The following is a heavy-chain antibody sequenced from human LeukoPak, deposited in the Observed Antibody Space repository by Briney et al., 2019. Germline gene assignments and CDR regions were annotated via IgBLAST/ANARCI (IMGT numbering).Heavy chain of an antibody. J-gene: IGHJ4*02. Sequence: PGGSLRLSCAASGFTFSDYSMNWVRQAPGKGLEWLSYISSSSRTIYYADSVKGRFTISRDNAKNSLYLQMNSLRAEDTAVYYCASEAITYSSSWYYVYWGQGTLVTVSS. CDR3: ASEAITYSSSWYYVY. CDR1: GFTFSDYS. V-gene: IGHV3-48*04. D-gene: IGHD6-13*01. CDR2: ISSSSRTI.